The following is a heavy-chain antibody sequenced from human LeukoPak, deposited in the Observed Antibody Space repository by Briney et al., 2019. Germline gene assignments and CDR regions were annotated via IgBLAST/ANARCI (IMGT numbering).Heavy chain of an antibody. V-gene: IGHV3-21*06. CDR2: ISSSSSYI. Sequence: TGGSLRLSCAASGFTFSSYSMNWVRQAPGKGLEWVSSISSSSSYIYYADSVKGRFTISRDNANNFLYLQMNSLRAEDTAVYYCATETNGRHYDYWGQGTLLTVSS. CDR1: GFTFSSYS. CDR3: ATETNGRHYDY. D-gene: IGHD1-14*01. J-gene: IGHJ4*02.